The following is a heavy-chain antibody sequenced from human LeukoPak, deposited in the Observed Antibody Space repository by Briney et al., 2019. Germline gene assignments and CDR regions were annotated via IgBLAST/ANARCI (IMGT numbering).Heavy chain of an antibody. J-gene: IGHJ4*02. Sequence: SVKVSCKASGGTFSSYAISWVRQASGQGLEWMGRIIPILGIANYAQKFQGRVTITADKSTSTAYMELSSLRSEDTAVYYCARKYYDILTGYDYWGQGTLVTVSS. V-gene: IGHV1-69*04. CDR2: IIPILGIA. CDR3: ARKYYDILTGYDY. D-gene: IGHD3-9*01. CDR1: GGTFSSYA.